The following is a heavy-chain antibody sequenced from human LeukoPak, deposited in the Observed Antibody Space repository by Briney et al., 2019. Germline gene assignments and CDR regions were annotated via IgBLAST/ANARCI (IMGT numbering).Heavy chain of an antibody. CDR1: GASINDYY. Sequence: SETLSLTCSVSGASINDYYWSWIRQPAGKGLEWIGRVYTSVSTIYNPSLERRVTMSVDTSRNQFFLRLSSVTAADTAVYCCARFSEYSHSSVHYLDYWGQGTLVSVSS. V-gene: IGHV4-4*07. CDR2: VYTSVST. D-gene: IGHD3-22*01. CDR3: ARFSEYSHSSVHYLDY. J-gene: IGHJ4*02.